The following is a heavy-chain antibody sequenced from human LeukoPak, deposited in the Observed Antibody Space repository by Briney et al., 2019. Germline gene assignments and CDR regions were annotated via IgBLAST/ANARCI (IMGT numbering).Heavy chain of an antibody. Sequence: SETLSLTCAVYGGSFSGYYWNWIRQPPGKGLEWIGEINHSGSTNYNPSLKSRVTISVDTSKSQFSLKLSSVTAADTAVYYCARRLDDDYVWGSYRYTGRAPFDYWGQGTLVTVSS. CDR1: GGSFSGYY. D-gene: IGHD3-16*02. V-gene: IGHV4-34*01. J-gene: IGHJ4*02. CDR2: INHSGST. CDR3: ARRLDDDYVWGSYRYTGRAPFDY.